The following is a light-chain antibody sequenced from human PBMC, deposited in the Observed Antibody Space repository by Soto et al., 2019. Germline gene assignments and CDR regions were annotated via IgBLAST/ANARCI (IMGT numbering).Light chain of an antibody. V-gene: IGLV1-44*01. Sequence: QSVLTQPPSASGTPGQRVTISCSGSSSNIGSNTVNWYQQLPGTAPKLLIYSNNPRPSGVPDRFSGSKSGTSASLAISGPQSEDEADYCCAAWDDSLDGHVVFGGGTKLTVL. J-gene: IGLJ2*01. CDR1: SSNIGSNT. CDR2: SNN. CDR3: AAWDDSLDGHVV.